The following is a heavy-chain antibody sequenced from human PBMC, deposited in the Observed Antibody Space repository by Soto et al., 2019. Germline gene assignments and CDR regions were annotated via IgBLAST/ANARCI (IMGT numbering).Heavy chain of an antibody. J-gene: IGHJ1*01. CDR2: IYHSGST. CDR3: ARYCSSTSCGYFQH. D-gene: IGHD2-2*01. CDR1: GGSISSGGYS. Sequence: SETLSLTCAVSGGSISSGGYSWSWIRQPPGKGLEWIGYIYHSGSTYYNPSLKGRVTISVDRSKNQFSLKLSSVTAADTAVYYCARYCSSTSCGYFQHWGQGTLVTVYS. V-gene: IGHV4-30-2*01.